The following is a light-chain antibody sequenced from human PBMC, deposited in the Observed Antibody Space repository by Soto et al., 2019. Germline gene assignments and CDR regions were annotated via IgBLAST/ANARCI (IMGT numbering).Light chain of an antibody. V-gene: IGKV1-39*01. Sequence: TQVTQSPSSLSAYVGDRVTITCRASQSISSYLNWYQQTPGKAPRLVIYAASNLQSGIPSRFSGSGSATDFTLTINSLQPEDFANYYCQQSYSTPNTFGPGTKLEIK. CDR1: QSISSY. CDR2: AAS. CDR3: QQSYSTPNT. J-gene: IGKJ2*01.